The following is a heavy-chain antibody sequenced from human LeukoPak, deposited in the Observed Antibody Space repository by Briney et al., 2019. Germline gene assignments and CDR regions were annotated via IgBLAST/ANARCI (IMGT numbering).Heavy chain of an antibody. CDR1: GYTFTSYY. D-gene: IGHD5-18*01. CDR3: ARGKGYSYHTLYYFDY. V-gene: IGHV1-46*01. Sequence: ASVKVSCKASGYTFTSYYMHWVRQAPGQGLEWMGVINPSGGSTSYAQKFQGRVTMTRDTSTSAVYMELSSLRSEDTAVYYCARGKGYSYHTLYYFDYWGQGTLVTVSS. CDR2: INPSGGST. J-gene: IGHJ4*02.